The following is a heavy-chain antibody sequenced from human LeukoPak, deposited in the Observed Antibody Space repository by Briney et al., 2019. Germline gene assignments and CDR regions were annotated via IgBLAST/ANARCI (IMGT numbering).Heavy chain of an antibody. V-gene: IGHV5-51*01. J-gene: IGHJ4*02. Sequence: GESLKISCKGSGYSFTSYWIGWVRQMPGKGLEWMGIIYPGDSDTRYSPSYQGQVTISADKSISTAYLQWSSLKASDTAMYYCARGRSPPSASITMVRGGIFDYWGQGTLVTVSS. CDR2: IYPGDSDT. CDR1: GYSFTSYW. D-gene: IGHD3-10*01. CDR3: ARGRSPPSASITMVRGGIFDY.